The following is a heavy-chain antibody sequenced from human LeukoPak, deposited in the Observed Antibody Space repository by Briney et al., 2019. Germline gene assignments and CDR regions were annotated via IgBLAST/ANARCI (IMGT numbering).Heavy chain of an antibody. J-gene: IGHJ4*02. V-gene: IGHV3-23*01. CDR3: AKDAHYYDSSGYYYANNY. CDR2: ISGSGGST. CDR1: GFTFSSYA. Sequence: TGGSLRLSCAASGFTFSSYAMSWVRQAPGKGLEWVSAISGSGGSTYYADSVKGRFTISRDNSKNTLYLQMNSLRAEDTAVYYCAKDAHYYDSSGYYYANNYWGQGTLVTVSS. D-gene: IGHD3-22*01.